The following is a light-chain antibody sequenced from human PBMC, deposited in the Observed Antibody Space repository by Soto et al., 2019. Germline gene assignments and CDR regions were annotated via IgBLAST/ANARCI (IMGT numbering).Light chain of an antibody. Sequence: DIVMTQSPDSLAVSLGERATINCKSSQSLYNSNNLNYLAWYQQKPGQPPKLLLYWASTRESGVPDRFSGSGSGTDFTLTISSLQAADVAVDYGQQYHSNPSTFGQGTKLEIK. V-gene: IGKV4-1*01. CDR2: WAS. CDR1: QSLYNSNNLNY. CDR3: QQYHSNPST. J-gene: IGKJ2*01.